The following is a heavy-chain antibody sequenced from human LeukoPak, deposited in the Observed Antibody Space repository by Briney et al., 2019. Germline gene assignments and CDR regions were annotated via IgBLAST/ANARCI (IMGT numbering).Heavy chain of an antibody. J-gene: IGHJ4*02. CDR3: ARQVRYYYDSSGYYYDY. Sequence: SETLSLTCTVSGGSISSSSYYWGWIRQPPGKGLEWIGSIHYSGSTYYNPSLKSRVTISVDTSKNQFSLKLSSVTAADTAVYYCARQVRYYYDSSGYYYDYWGQGTLVTVSS. V-gene: IGHV4-39*01. D-gene: IGHD3-22*01. CDR1: GGSISSSSYY. CDR2: IHYSGST.